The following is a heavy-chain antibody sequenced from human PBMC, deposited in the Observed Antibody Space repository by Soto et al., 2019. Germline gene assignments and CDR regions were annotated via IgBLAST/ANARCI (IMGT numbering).Heavy chain of an antibody. CDR2: IYQSGTT. Sequence: SETLSLTCAVSGGSITSTDWWSWVRQTPGKGLEWIGEIYQSGTTYYNPSLKSRVTISIDKSKNQFSLKLTSVTAADTAVYYCANWEYSSGFYWGQGRLVTVSS. V-gene: IGHV4-4*02. CDR1: GGSITSTDW. CDR3: ANWEYSSGFY. J-gene: IGHJ4*02. D-gene: IGHD6-19*01.